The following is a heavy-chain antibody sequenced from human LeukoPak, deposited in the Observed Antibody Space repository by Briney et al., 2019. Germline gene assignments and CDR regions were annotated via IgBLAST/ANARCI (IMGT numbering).Heavy chain of an antibody. D-gene: IGHD3-3*01. CDR2: IYYSGST. CDR3: ARVALRFLGFDY. V-gene: IGHV4-30-4*08. Sequence: PSETLSLTCTVSGGSISSGDYYWSWIRQPPGKGLEWIGYIYYSGSTYYNPSLKSRVTISVDTSKNQFSLKLSSVTAADTAVYYCARVALRFLGFDYWGQGTLATVSS. CDR1: GGSISSGDYY. J-gene: IGHJ4*02.